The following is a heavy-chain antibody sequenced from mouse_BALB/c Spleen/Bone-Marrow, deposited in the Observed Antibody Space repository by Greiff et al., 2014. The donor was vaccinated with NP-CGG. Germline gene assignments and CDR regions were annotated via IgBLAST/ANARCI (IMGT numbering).Heavy chain of an antibody. J-gene: IGHJ1*01. D-gene: IGHD2-3*01. CDR2: IWAGGST. Sequence: VQLVESGPGLVAPSQSLSITCTVPGFSLTSYGVHWVHQPPGKGLEWLGVIWAGGSTNYNSALMSRLSISKDNSKSQVFLKMNSLQTDDTAMYYCARVYLWYFDVWGAGTTVTVSS. CDR3: ARVYLWYFDV. CDR1: GFSLTSYG. V-gene: IGHV2-9*02.